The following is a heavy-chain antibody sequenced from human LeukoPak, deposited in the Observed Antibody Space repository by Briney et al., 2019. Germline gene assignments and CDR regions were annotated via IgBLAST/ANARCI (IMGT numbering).Heavy chain of an antibody. CDR3: TKGDYHAY. Sequence: GGSLRLSCTASGFTFGDYAMSWFSQARGKGLEWVGFIRSNTYGGTAEYAASVKGRFTISRDDSKSIAYLQMNSLKTEDTAVYYCTKGDYHAYWGQGTLATVSS. CDR2: IRSNTYGGTA. V-gene: IGHV3-49*03. J-gene: IGHJ4*02. CDR1: GFTFGDYA.